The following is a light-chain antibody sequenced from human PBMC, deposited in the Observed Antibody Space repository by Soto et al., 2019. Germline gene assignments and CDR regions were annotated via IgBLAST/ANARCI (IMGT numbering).Light chain of an antibody. CDR2: GAS. V-gene: IGKV3-20*01. J-gene: IGKJ1*01. CDR1: QSVSSSY. Sequence: EIVLTQSPGTLSLSPGERATLSCRASQSVSSSYLAWYQQKPGQAPRLLIYGASSRAPGIPDRFSGSGSGTDFTLTISRLGPEDFAVYYCQQYGRSSRTFGQGTKVQIK. CDR3: QQYGRSSRT.